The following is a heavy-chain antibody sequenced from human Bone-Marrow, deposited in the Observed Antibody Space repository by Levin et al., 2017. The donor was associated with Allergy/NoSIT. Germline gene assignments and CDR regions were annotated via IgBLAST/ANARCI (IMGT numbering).Heavy chain of an antibody. CDR3: AKGPPYSSGREKGKYFDY. D-gene: IGHD6-19*01. CDR1: GFTFSSYA. V-gene: IGHV3-23*01. J-gene: IGHJ4*02. CDR2: ISGSGGST. Sequence: GESLKISCAASGFTFSSYAMSWVRQAPRKGLEWVSLISGSGGSTYYADSVKGRFTISRDNSENTLYLQMTSLRAEDTAVYYCAKGPPYSSGREKGKYFDYWGQGTLVTVSS.